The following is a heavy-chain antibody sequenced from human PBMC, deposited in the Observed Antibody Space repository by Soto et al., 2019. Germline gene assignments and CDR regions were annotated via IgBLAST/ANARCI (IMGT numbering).Heavy chain of an antibody. CDR1: GASITRSSYY. CDR3: ARQGDAYGLDV. D-gene: IGHD2-21*02. J-gene: IGHJ6*02. Sequence: SETLSLTCSVSGASITRSSYYWAWIRQPPGKGLEWIASIHSHSGSTNYDPSLKGRVLISVDTSKNHFSLNLSSVTAADTAVYYCARQGDAYGLDVWGQGTTVTVSS. CDR2: IHSHSGST. V-gene: IGHV4-39*01.